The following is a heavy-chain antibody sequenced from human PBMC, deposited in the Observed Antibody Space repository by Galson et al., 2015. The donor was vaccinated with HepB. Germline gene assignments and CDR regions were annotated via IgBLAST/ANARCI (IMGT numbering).Heavy chain of an antibody. CDR1: GFTFSSYS. V-gene: IGHV3-48*04. CDR3: ASAPEVDTAMDLDY. D-gene: IGHD5-18*01. Sequence: SLRLSCAASGFTFSSYSMNWVRQAPGKGLEWVSYISSSSSTIYYADSVKGRFTISRDNAKNSLYLQMSSLRAEDTAVYYCASAPEVDTAMDLDYWGQGTLVTVSS. J-gene: IGHJ4*02. CDR2: ISSSSSTI.